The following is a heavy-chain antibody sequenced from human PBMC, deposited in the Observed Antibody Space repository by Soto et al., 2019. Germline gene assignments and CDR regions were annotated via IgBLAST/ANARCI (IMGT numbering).Heavy chain of an antibody. CDR1: GGSTSSYY. CDR3: ARDWGSTSDWYFDL. D-gene: IGHD7-27*01. Sequence: QVQLQESGPGLVKPSETLSLTCTVSGGSTSSYYWSWIRQPPGKGLEWIGYISYYGSTNFNPSLKSRVTISVDTSKTQFSLRLSSVTAADTAVYYCARDWGSTSDWYFDLWGRGTLVTVSS. J-gene: IGHJ2*01. V-gene: IGHV4-59*01. CDR2: ISYYGST.